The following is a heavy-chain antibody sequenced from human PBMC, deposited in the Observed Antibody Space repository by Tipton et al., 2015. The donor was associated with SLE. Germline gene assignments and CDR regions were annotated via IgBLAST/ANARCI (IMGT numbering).Heavy chain of an antibody. CDR3: ARDRDRYFDY. CDR2: ISYDGSNK. Sequence: SLRLSCAASGFTFSSYEMNWVRQAPGKGLEWVAVISYDGSNKYYADSVKGRFTISRDNSKNTLYLQMNSLRAEDTAVYYCARDRDRYFDYWGQGTLVTVSS. CDR1: GFTFSSYE. J-gene: IGHJ4*02. V-gene: IGHV3-30*04.